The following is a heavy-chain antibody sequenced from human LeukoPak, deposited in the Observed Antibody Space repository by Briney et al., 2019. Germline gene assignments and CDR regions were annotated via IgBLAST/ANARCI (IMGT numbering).Heavy chain of an antibody. CDR2: IYYSGST. Sequence: SETLSLTCTVSGGSISSSSYYWGWIRQPPGKGLEWIGSIYYSGSTYYNPSLRSRVTISVDTSKNQFSLKLSSVTAADTAVYYFARHPRPPIAVAGSFDYWGQGTLVTVS. D-gene: IGHD6-19*01. CDR1: GGSISSSSYY. J-gene: IGHJ4*02. CDR3: ARHPRPPIAVAGSFDY. V-gene: IGHV4-39*01.